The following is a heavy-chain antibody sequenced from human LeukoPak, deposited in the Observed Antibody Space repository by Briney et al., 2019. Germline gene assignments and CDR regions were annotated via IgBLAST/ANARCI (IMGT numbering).Heavy chain of an antibody. V-gene: IGHV1-69*06. CDR2: IIPIFGTA. CDR1: GGTFSSYA. J-gene: IGHJ4*02. CDR3: ASRLRYKGPFDY. Sequence: SVKVSCKASGGTFSSYAISWVRQAPGQGLEWMGGIIPIFGTANYAQKFQGRVTITAGKSTSTAYMELSSLRSEDTAVYYCASRLRYKGPFDYWGQGTLVTVSS. D-gene: IGHD3-16*01.